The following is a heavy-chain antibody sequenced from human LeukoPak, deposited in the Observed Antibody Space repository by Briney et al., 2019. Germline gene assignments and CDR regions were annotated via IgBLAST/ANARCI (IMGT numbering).Heavy chain of an antibody. CDR2: FYYTGNT. V-gene: IGHV4-30-4*07. D-gene: IGHD5-12*01. J-gene: IGHJ4*02. CDR1: GGSISSGSYS. Sequence: SETLSLTCAVSGGSISSGSYSWSWIRQPPGKGLEWIGYFYYTGNTYYNPSLKSRVTISLDTSKNQFSLKLSSVTAADTAVYYCARVEYSGYLHPFDYWGQGTLVTVSS. CDR3: ARVEYSGYLHPFDY.